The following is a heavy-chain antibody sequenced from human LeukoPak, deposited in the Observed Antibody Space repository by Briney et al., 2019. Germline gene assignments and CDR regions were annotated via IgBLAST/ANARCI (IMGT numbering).Heavy chain of an antibody. CDR1: GGSINSYY. J-gene: IGHJ3*02. V-gene: IGHV4-59*12. CDR3: AKSNGYGLIDI. Sequence: SETLSLTCTVSGGSINSYYWSWLRQPPGKGLEWIGYIYYSGSTNYNPSLKSRVTISLDTSRNQFSLKLNSVTAADTAVYYCAKSNGYGLIDIWGQGTMVTVSS. CDR2: IYYSGST. D-gene: IGHD3-10*01.